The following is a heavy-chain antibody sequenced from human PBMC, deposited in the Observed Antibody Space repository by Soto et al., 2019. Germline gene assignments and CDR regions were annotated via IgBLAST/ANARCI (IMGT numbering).Heavy chain of an antibody. V-gene: IGHV1-46*03. CDR1: GYTFTSYY. CDR2: INPSGGST. Sequence: ASVKVSCKASGYTFTSYYMHWVRQAPGQGLEWMGIINPSGGSTSYAQKFQGRVTMTRDTSTSTVYMELSSLRSEDTAVYYCAREHSGYVKRGWFDPWGQGTLVTVSS. D-gene: IGHD5-12*01. CDR3: AREHSGYVKRGWFDP. J-gene: IGHJ5*02.